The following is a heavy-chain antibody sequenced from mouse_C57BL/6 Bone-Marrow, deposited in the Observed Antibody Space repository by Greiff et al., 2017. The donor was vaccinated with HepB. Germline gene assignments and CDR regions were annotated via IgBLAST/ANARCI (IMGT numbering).Heavy chain of an antibody. CDR2: ISSGSSTI. Sequence: VKLMESGGGLVKPGGSLKLSCAASGFTFSDYGMHWVRQAPEKGLEWVAYISSGSSTIYYADTVKGRFTISRDNAKNTLFLQITSLRTEETAMYYYARGDVYYVEYFDVWGTGTTVTVPS. CDR1: GFTFSDYG. D-gene: IGHD2-3*01. CDR3: ARGDVYYVEYFDV. J-gene: IGHJ1*03. V-gene: IGHV5-17*01.